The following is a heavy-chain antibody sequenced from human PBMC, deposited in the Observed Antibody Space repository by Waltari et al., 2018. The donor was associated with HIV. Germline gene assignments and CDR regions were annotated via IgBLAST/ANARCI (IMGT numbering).Heavy chain of an antibody. CDR2: LSSYGTEK. Sequence: QVQLVESGGGVVQPGGSLRLSCTASGFTFSDYAMHWVRQVPGKGLDWGAVLSSYGTEKYYGDSVKGRFTGARDNSKNTLYLQMTSLTTDDTAMFYCARSASGNYYQDPADTWGQGTLVSVFS. CDR1: GFTFSDYA. D-gene: IGHD3-10*01. J-gene: IGHJ5*02. CDR3: ARSASGNYYQDPADT. V-gene: IGHV3-30*01.